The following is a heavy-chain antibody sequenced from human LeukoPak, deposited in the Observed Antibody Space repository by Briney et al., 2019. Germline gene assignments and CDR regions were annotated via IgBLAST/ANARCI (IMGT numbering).Heavy chain of an antibody. CDR3: AKGRRVNWNDLVPSLWY. Sequence: ASVKVSCKASGYTFTGYYIHWVRQAPGQGLEWMGWINPNSGGTNYAQKFQGRVTMTRDTSISTAYMELSRLRSDDTAVYYCAKGRRVNWNDLVPSLWYWGQGTLVTVSS. D-gene: IGHD1-1*01. V-gene: IGHV1-2*02. J-gene: IGHJ4*02. CDR1: GYTFTGYY. CDR2: INPNSGGT.